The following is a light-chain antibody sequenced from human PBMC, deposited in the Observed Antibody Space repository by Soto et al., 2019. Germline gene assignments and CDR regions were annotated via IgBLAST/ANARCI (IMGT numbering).Light chain of an antibody. V-gene: IGLV2-11*01. Sequence: QSALTQPRSVSGSPGQSVTFSCTGTSIDVGAYIYVSWYQQHPGKAPKLIIYDVIKRPSGVPDRFSGSKSGNTASLTISGLQAEDEADYYCCSYAGSYTQVXGTGTKVT. CDR1: SIDVGAYIY. CDR3: CSYAGSYTQV. J-gene: IGLJ1*01. CDR2: DVI.